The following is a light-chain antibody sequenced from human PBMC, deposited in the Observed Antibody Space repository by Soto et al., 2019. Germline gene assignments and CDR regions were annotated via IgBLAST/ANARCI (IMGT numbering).Light chain of an antibody. CDR1: QSISSW. J-gene: IGKJ4*01. CDR2: KAS. V-gene: IGKV1-5*03. CDR3: QQYNMSPLT. Sequence: DIQMTQSPSTLSASVGDRVTITCRASQSISSWLAWYQQKPGKAPKLLIYKASSLESGVPSRFSGSGSGTEFTLTISSLQPDDFATYYCQQYNMSPLTFGGGTKV.